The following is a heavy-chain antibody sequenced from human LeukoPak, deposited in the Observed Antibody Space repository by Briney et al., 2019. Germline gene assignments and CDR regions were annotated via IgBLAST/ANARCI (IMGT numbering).Heavy chain of an antibody. V-gene: IGHV3-23*01. J-gene: IGHJ4*02. D-gene: IGHD4-11*01. CDR1: GFTFSSYA. Sequence: GGSLRLSCAASGFTFSSYAMSWVRQAPGKGLEWVSAISGSGGSTYYADSVKGRFTISRDDSKNTLYLQMNSLRAEDTAVHYCAKDGGASNYDSSYYFDYWGQGTLVTVSS. CDR3: AKDGGASNYDSSYYFDY. CDR2: ISGSGGST.